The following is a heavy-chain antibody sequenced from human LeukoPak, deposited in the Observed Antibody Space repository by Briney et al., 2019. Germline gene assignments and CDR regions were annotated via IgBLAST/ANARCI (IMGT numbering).Heavy chain of an antibody. CDR1: GYTFTGYY. V-gene: IGHV1-2*02. D-gene: IGHD3-3*01. CDR2: INPNSGGT. CDR3: ARDPTIFGVVIIPFDY. J-gene: IGHJ4*02. Sequence: ASVKVSCKASGYTFTGYYMHWVRQAPGQGLEWMGWINPNSGGTNYAQKFQGRVTMTRDTSISTAYMELSRLRSDDTAVYYCARDPTIFGVVIIPFDYWGQGTLVTVSS.